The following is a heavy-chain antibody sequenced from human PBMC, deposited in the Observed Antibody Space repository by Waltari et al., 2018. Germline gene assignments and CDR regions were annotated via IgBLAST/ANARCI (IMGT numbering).Heavy chain of an antibody. CDR2: IRSKAYGGTT. Sequence: EVQAVESGGGLVKPGGSLRLSCAASGFTFSDAWMSWVRQAPGKGLEWVGFIRSKAYGGTTEYAASVKGRFTISRDDSKSIAYLQMNSLKTEDTAVYYCTREVPLYYFDYWGQGTLLTVSS. V-gene: IGHV3-49*04. J-gene: IGHJ4*02. CDR3: TREVPLYYFDY. CDR1: GFTFSDAW.